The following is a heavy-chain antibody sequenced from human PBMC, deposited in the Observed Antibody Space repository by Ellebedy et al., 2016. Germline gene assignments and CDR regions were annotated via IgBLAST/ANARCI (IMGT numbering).Heavy chain of an antibody. Sequence: GGSLRLSCAASGFTFSSYWMSWVRQAPGKGLEWVANIKQDGSEKYYVDSVKGRFTISRDNAKNSLYLQMNSLRAEDTAVYYCARALSGSYYNYYYYYMDVWGKGTTVTVSS. V-gene: IGHV3-7*01. J-gene: IGHJ6*03. CDR1: GFTFSSYW. CDR3: ARALSGSYYNYYYYYMDV. D-gene: IGHD1-26*01. CDR2: IKQDGSEK.